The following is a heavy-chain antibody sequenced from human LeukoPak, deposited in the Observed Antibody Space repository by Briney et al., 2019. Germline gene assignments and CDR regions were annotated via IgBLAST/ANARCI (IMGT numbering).Heavy chain of an antibody. CDR3: ARGEDDYGDYALDY. J-gene: IGHJ4*02. Sequence: TSETLSLTCTVSGGSISSYYWSWIRQPAGKGLEWIGRIYTSGSTNYNPSLKSRVTMSVDTSKNQFSLKLSSVTAADTAVYYCARGEDDYGDYALDYWGQGTLVTVPS. D-gene: IGHD4-17*01. CDR2: IYTSGST. CDR1: GGSISSYY. V-gene: IGHV4-4*07.